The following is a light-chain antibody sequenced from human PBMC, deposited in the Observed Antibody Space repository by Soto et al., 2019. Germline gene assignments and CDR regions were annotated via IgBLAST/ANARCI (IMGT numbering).Light chain of an antibody. CDR3: QQSYNWPYT. CDR2: GAS. J-gene: IGKJ2*01. V-gene: IGKV3-15*01. Sequence: EIVMTQSPATLSVSPGERATLSCRASHSVSSDLAWYQQKPGQAPRLLIYGASTRPTGIPARFSGSGSGTEFSLTISSLQSEDFAVYYCQQSYNWPYTFGQGTKLEIK. CDR1: HSVSSD.